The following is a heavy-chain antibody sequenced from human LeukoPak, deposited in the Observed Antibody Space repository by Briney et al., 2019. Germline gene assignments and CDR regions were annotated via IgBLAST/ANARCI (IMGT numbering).Heavy chain of an antibody. CDR2: INHSGST. J-gene: IGHJ3*02. V-gene: IGHV4-34*01. CDR3: ARQYYYDSSGYYSKDAFDI. D-gene: IGHD3-22*01. Sequence: SETLSLTCSVSGGSISSYYWSWIRQPPGKGLEWIGEINHSGSTNYNPSLKSRVTISVDTSKNQFSLKLSPVTAADTAVYYCARQYYYDSSGYYSKDAFDIWGQGTMVTVSS. CDR1: GGSISSYY.